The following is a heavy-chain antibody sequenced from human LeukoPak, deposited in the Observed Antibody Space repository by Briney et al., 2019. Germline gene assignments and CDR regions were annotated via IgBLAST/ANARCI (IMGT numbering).Heavy chain of an antibody. Sequence: SETLSLTCTVPGGSISSYYWSWIRQPPGKGLEWIGYIFTSGSPTYNPPPKSRVTISGDTSKNQFSLKLSSVTAADTAVYYCARYCSSTSCSQGGFDYWGQGTLVTVSS. CDR1: GGSISSYY. D-gene: IGHD2-2*01. J-gene: IGHJ4*02. CDR2: IFTSGSP. CDR3: ARYCSSTSCSQGGFDY. V-gene: IGHV4-4*09.